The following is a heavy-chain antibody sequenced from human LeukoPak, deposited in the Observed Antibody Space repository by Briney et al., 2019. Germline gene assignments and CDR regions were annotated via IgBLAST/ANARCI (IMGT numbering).Heavy chain of an antibody. Sequence: GGSLRLSCAASGFTFSSYSMNWVRQAPGKGLEWVSSISSSSSYIYYADSVKGRFTISRDNAKNSLYLQMNSLRAEDTAVYYCARDHYEFWGYFDYWGQGTLVTVSS. CDR1: GFTFSSYS. J-gene: IGHJ4*02. V-gene: IGHV3-21*01. CDR2: ISSSSSYI. D-gene: IGHD3-3*01. CDR3: ARDHYEFWGYFDY.